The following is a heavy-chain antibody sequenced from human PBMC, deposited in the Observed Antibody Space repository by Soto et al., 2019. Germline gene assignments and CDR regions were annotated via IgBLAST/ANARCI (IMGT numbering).Heavy chain of an antibody. CDR1: DFSLSPYG. D-gene: IGHD2-21*01. CDR2: LSSDGFGA. J-gene: IGHJ4*02. V-gene: IGHV3-74*03. CDR3: PRDLWGPDY. Sequence: VGSLRLSCAASDFSLSPYGMHWVRQVPGRGLEWVARLSSDGFGAAYADSVKGRFFISRDIARNTLSLQMNSLRADDTAVYYCPRDLWGPDYLGRGTSVNVSS.